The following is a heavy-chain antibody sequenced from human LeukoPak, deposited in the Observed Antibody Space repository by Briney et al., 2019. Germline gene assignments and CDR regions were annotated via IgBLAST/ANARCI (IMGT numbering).Heavy chain of an antibody. V-gene: IGHV3-66*01. CDR2: IYSGGST. D-gene: IGHD3-10*01. CDR1: GFTFNRNA. Sequence: PGGSLRLSCAASGFTFNRNAISWVRQAPGKGLEWVSVIYSGGSTYYADSVKGRFTISRDNSKNTLYLQMNSLRAEDTAVYFCATGERMVRGDGVDYWGQGTLVTVSS. CDR3: ATGERMVRGDGVDY. J-gene: IGHJ4*02.